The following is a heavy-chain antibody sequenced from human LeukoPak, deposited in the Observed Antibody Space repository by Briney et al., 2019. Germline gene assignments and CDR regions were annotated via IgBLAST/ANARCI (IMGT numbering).Heavy chain of an antibody. CDR2: IDPNSGGT. CDR3: ARGQRGYCSSTSCSNY. CDR1: GYTFTGYY. D-gene: IGHD2-2*01. Sequence: GASVKVSCKASGYTFTGYYMHWVRQAPGQGLEWMGRIDPNSGGTNYAQKFQGRVTMTRDTSISTAYMELSRLRSDDTDVYYCARGQRGYCSSTSCSNYWGQGTLVTVAS. J-gene: IGHJ4*02. V-gene: IGHV1-2*05.